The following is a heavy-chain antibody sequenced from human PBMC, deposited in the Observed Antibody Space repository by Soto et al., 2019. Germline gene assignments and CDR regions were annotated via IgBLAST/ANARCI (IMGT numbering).Heavy chain of an antibody. J-gene: IGHJ4*02. CDR2: IIPIHGTT. D-gene: IGHD3-16*01. V-gene: IGHV1-69*01. CDR3: ARGWGLVS. Sequence: QMEQSGAEVRKPGSSVKVSCKPSGGSLTSYPMAWVRQAPGQGFEWMGGIIPIHGTTEYAQKFQGRVTRTADESTNRATLELTGLTSEDTAVYDCARGWGLVSWGQGTLVTVSS. CDR1: GGSLTSYP.